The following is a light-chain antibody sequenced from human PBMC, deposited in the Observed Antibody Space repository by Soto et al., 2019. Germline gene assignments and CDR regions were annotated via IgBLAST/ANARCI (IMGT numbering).Light chain of an antibody. Sequence: EIVMTQSPATLSVSPGERATLSCRASRNINRTLAWYQHKPGQAPRLLISGASTRATGIPARFSGSGSGTEFTLTISSLQSEDFAVYYCQQYYDYPPLIFGGGTKVEIK. CDR1: RNINRT. CDR2: GAS. V-gene: IGKV3-15*01. CDR3: QQYYDYPPLI. J-gene: IGKJ4*01.